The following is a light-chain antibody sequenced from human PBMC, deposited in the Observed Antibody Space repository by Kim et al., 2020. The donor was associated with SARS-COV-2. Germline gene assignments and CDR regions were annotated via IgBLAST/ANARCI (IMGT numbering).Light chain of an antibody. CDR2: GTS. Sequence: EIVLTQSPGPLSLSLGERATLSCRASQTTNNAFLTCYQQKPGQSPTLLMYGTSTRATGVLDRFSGSGSGTDFTLTISGLGPEDAAVYYCKAYEAPRWGFGRGTKV. CDR1: QTTNNAF. J-gene: IGKJ1*01. CDR3: KAYEAPRWG. V-gene: IGKV3-20*01.